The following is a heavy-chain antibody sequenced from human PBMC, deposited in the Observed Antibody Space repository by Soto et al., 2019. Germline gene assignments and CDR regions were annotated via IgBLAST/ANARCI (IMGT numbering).Heavy chain of an antibody. V-gene: IGHV1-69*13. Sequence: SVKVSCKXSGGTFSSYAISWVRQAPGQGLEWMGGIIAIFGATNYAQKLQGRVTITADESTSTAYMDLSSLRSEDTAVYYCARGEVVTPFDYWGQGTLVTVSS. D-gene: IGHD3-22*01. CDR2: IIAIFGAT. CDR1: GGTFSSYA. J-gene: IGHJ4*02. CDR3: ARGEVVTPFDY.